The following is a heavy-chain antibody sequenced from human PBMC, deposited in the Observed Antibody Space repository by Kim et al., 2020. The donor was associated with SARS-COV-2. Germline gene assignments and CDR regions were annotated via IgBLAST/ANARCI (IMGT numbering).Heavy chain of an antibody. J-gene: IGHJ4*02. D-gene: IGHD6-19*01. V-gene: IGHV4-39*01. CDR3: ARGSPLGSGWRPGGGGSGDY. Sequence: SETLSLTCTVSGGSISSSSYYWGWIRQPPGKGLEWIGSIYYSGSTYYNPSLKSRVTISVDTSKNQFSLKLSSVTAADTAVYYCARGSPLGSGWRPGGGGSGDYWGQGTLVTVSS. CDR2: IYYSGST. CDR1: GGSISSSSYY.